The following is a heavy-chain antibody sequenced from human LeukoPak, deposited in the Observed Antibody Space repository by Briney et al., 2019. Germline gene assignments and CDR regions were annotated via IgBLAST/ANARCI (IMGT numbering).Heavy chain of an antibody. V-gene: IGHV1-18*01. J-gene: IGHJ6*03. CDR3: ARAGNYDILTGYHFYYYYYMDV. CDR1: GYTFTSYG. Sequence: ASVKVSCKASGYTFTSYGISWVRQAPGQGLEWMGWISAYNGNTNYAQKLQGRVTMTTDTSTSTAYMELRSLRSDDTAVYYCARAGNYDILTGYHFYYYYYMDVWGKGTTVTISS. D-gene: IGHD3-9*01. CDR2: ISAYNGNT.